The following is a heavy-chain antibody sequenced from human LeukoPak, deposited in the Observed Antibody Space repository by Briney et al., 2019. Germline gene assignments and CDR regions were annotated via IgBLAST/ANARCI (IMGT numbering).Heavy chain of an antibody. J-gene: IGHJ4*02. Sequence: SQTLSLACTVSGGSISSGSFYWSWLRQPAGRGLEWFGRINTSGSTNYNPSLKSRVTISVDTSKNQFSLKLSSVTGADTAVYYSARLAAYYYDSSGYSRVGYFDYWGQGTLVTVSS. V-gene: IGHV4-61*02. CDR1: GGSISSGSFY. CDR2: INTSGST. D-gene: IGHD3-22*01. CDR3: ARLAAYYYDSSGYSRVGYFDY.